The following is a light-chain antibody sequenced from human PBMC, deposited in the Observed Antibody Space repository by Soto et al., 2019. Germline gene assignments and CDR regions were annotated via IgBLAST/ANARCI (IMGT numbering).Light chain of an antibody. V-gene: IGKV3-11*01. CDR3: HQYNNWPWT. J-gene: IGKJ1*01. CDR2: DAS. CDR1: RIVSSY. Sequence: EILLTQSPATLSLSPGERATLSCRAIRIVSSYLAWYQQKPGQAPRLLIYDASNRATGIPARFSGSGSGTDFTLTIRSLQSEDSALYYCHQYNNWPWTFGQGTKVDI.